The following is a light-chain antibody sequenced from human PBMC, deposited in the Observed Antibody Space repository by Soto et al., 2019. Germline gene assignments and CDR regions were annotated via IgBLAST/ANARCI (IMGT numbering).Light chain of an antibody. CDR1: SSDVGGYNY. Sequence: SALTQPASVSGSPGQSITISCTGTSSDVGGYNYVSWYQQHPGKAPKLMIYDVSNRPSGVSNRFSGSKSGNTASLTISGLQAEDEADYYCSSYTSSSTLHVFVTGTKVPVL. CDR2: DVS. CDR3: SSYTSSSTLHV. J-gene: IGLJ1*01. V-gene: IGLV2-14*01.